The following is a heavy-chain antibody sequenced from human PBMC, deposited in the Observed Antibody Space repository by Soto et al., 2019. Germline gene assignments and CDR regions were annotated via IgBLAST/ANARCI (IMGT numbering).Heavy chain of an antibody. J-gene: IGHJ4*02. Sequence: GGSLRLSCAASGFTFSSYWMSWVRQAPGKGLEWVANIKQDVGEKYYVDSVKGRFTISRDNAKNSLYLQMNSLRGDDTAVYYCVRDYRVSYGCGPFDYWGQGTLVTVSS. CDR2: IKQDVGEK. CDR1: GFTFSSYW. CDR3: VRDYRVSYGCGPFDY. V-gene: IGHV3-7*03. D-gene: IGHD5-18*01.